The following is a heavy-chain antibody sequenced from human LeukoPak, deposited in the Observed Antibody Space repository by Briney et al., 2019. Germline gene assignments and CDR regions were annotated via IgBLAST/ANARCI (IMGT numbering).Heavy chain of an antibody. CDR3: AKRLSYYYYYMDV. CDR2: ISGSGGST. J-gene: IGHJ6*03. Sequence: GESLRLSCAASGFTFSSYAMSWVRQAPGKGLEWVSAISGSGGSTYYADSVKGRFTISRDNSKNTLYLQMNSLRAEDTAVYYCAKRLSYYYYYMDVWGKGTTVTVSS. CDR1: GFTFSSYA. V-gene: IGHV3-23*01. D-gene: IGHD2-21*02.